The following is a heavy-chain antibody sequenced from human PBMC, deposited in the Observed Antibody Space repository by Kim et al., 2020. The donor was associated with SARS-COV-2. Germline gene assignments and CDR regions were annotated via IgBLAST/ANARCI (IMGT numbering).Heavy chain of an antibody. CDR1: GYTFTSYA. CDR3: AIFGDYGGGFDY. CDR2: INAGNGNT. J-gene: IGHJ4*02. Sequence: ASVKVSCKASGYTFTSYAMHWVRQAPGQRLEWMGWINAGNGNTKYSQKFQGRVTITRDTSASTAYMELSSLRSEDTAVYYCAIFGDYGGGFDYWGQGTLVTVSS. V-gene: IGHV1-3*01. D-gene: IGHD4-17*01.